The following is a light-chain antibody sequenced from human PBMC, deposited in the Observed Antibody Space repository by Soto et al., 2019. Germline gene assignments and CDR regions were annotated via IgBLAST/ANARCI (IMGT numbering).Light chain of an antibody. J-gene: IGLJ1*01. V-gene: IGLV2-18*02. CDR2: DVS. CDR1: SSDVGGYNR. Sequence: QSALTQPPSVSGSPGQSVTISCTGTSSDVGGYNRVSWYQQPPAKAPKLLIYDVSNRPSGGSTRFSGSKSGNTASLTISGLQAEDEADYYCTSYATGSAYVFGPGTKVTVL. CDR3: TSYATGSAYV.